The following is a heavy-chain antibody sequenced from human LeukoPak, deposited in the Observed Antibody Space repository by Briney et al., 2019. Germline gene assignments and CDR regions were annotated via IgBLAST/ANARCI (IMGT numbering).Heavy chain of an antibody. D-gene: IGHD1-26*01. Sequence: GGSLRLSCAASGFTFSSYAMSWVRQAPGKGLEWVSTISGSGGTGTYYADSVKGRFTISRDNSMSTLYLPMNSLRAEDTAVYYCVKDRGGSPFYGMDVWGQGTTVTVSS. CDR3: VKDRGGSPFYGMDV. V-gene: IGHV3-23*01. J-gene: IGHJ6*02. CDR2: ISGSGGTGT. CDR1: GFTFSSYA.